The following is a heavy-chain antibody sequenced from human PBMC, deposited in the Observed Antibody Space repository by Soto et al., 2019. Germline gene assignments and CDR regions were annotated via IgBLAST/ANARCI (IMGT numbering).Heavy chain of an antibody. CDR2: INHSGST. J-gene: IGHJ5*02. CDR1: GGSFSGYY. Sequence: ASETLSLTCAVYGGSFSGYYWSWIRQPPGKGLEWIGEINHSGSTNYNPSLKSRVTISVDTSKNQFSLKLSSVTAADTAVYYCASVSSWEGNWFDPWGQGTLVTVSS. D-gene: IGHD1-26*01. V-gene: IGHV4-34*01. CDR3: ASVSSWEGNWFDP.